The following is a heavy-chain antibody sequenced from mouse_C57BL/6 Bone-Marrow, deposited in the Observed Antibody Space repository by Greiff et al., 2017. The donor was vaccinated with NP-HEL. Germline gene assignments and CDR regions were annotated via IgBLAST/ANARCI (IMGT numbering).Heavy chain of an antibody. V-gene: IGHV1-22*01. Sequence: EVQLQESGPELVKPGASVKMSCKASGYTFTDYNMHWVKQSHGKSLEWIGYINPNNGGTSYNQKFKGKATLTVNKSSSTAYMELRSLTSEDSAVYYCRWLLHYFDYWGQGTTLTVSS. D-gene: IGHD2-3*01. CDR3: RWLLHYFDY. J-gene: IGHJ2*01. CDR1: GYTFTDYN. CDR2: INPNNGGT.